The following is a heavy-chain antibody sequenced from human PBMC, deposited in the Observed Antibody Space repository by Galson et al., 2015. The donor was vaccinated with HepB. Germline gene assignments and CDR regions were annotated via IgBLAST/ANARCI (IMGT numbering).Heavy chain of an antibody. CDR2: IYWNDDK. J-gene: IGHJ4*02. D-gene: IGHD6-13*01. CDR1: GFSLSTSGVG. V-gene: IGHV2-5*01. Sequence: PALVKPTQTPTLTCTFSGFSLSTSGVGVGWIRQPPGKALEWLALIYWNDDKRYSPSLKSRLTITKDTSKNQVVLTMTNMDPVDTGTYYCAHRRSSSWYFDYWGQGTLVTVSS. CDR3: AHRRSSSWYFDY.